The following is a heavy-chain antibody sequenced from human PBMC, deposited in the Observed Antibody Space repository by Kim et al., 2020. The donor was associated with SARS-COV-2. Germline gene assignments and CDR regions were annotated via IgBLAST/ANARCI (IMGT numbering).Heavy chain of an antibody. CDR2: IYSGGST. Sequence: GGSLRLSCAASGFTVSSYYMSWVRQAPGKGLEWVSVIYSGGSTNYAASVKGRLTISSDNSKNKMYLQMNSLRAEDTAVYYCATGPRMMKTWGQGTLVTVS. CDR3: ATGPRMMKT. V-gene: IGHV3-53*01. J-gene: IGHJ5*02. CDR1: GFTVSSYY. D-gene: IGHD3-16*01.